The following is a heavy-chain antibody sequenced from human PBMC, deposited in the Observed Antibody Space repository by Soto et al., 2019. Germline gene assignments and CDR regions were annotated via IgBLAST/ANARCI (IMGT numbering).Heavy chain of an antibody. Sequence: EVQLVESGGGLVQPGGSLRLSCAASGITFSSYWMHWVRQAPGKGLVWVSRINSDGSSTNYADSVEGRFTISRDNAKNTLYLQMNSLRVEDTAGYYCARVNDYGGPVIGFDPWGQGTLVTVSS. CDR2: INSDGSST. CDR1: GITFSSYW. D-gene: IGHD4-17*01. CDR3: ARVNDYGGPVIGFDP. V-gene: IGHV3-74*01. J-gene: IGHJ5*02.